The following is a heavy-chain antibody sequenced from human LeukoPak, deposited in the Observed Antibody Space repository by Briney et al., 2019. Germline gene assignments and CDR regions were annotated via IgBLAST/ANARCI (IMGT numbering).Heavy chain of an antibody. CDR1: GFTVSSSY. J-gene: IGHJ6*02. D-gene: IGHD2-2*01. Sequence: GGSPRLSCAASGFTVSSSYMTWVRQAPGKGLEWVSVIYSGGTTYYADSVKGRFTISRDNSKNTLYLQMNSLRAEDTAVYYCARGIPYCSSTSCYESLYGMDVWGQGTTVTVSS. CDR2: IYSGGTT. V-gene: IGHV3-53*01. CDR3: ARGIPYCSSTSCYESLYGMDV.